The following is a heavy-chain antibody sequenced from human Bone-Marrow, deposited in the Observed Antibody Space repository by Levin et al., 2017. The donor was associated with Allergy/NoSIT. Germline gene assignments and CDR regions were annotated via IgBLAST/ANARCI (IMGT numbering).Heavy chain of an antibody. V-gene: IGHV4-59*01. Sequence: SETLSLTCTVSGGSISSYYWSWIRQPPGKGLEWIGYIYYSGSTNYNPSLKSRVTISVDTSKNQFSLKLSSVTAADTAVYYCARYRATSFDYYYGMDVWGQGTTVTVSS. J-gene: IGHJ6*02. D-gene: IGHD3-16*02. CDR2: IYYSGST. CDR1: GGSISSYY. CDR3: ARYRATSFDYYYGMDV.